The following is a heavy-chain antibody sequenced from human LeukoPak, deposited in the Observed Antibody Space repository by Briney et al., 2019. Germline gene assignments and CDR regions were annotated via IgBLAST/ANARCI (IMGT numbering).Heavy chain of an antibody. V-gene: IGHV5-51*01. D-gene: IGHD2-15*01. Sequence: GASLQISCKGSGYSFTSHWIGWVRQLPGKGLEWMGIIYPGDFDSRYSPSFQGQVTISADKSISTAYLQWSSLRASDTAMYYCARGCRGGSCQRDFAYWGQGTLVTVSS. CDR3: ARGCRGGSCQRDFAY. CDR2: IYPGDFDS. CDR1: GYSFTSHW. J-gene: IGHJ4*02.